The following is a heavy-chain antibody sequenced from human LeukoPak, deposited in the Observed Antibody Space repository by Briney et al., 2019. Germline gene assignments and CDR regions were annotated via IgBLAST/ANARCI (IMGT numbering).Heavy chain of an antibody. CDR1: GFTFSSYA. J-gene: IGHJ5*02. CDR3: AKDRWQQLARNWFDP. Sequence: PGGSLRLSCAASGFTFSSYAMSWVRQAPGKGLEWVSAISGSGGSTYYADSVKGRFTISRDNSKNTLYLQMNSLRAEDTAVYYCAKDRWQQLARNWFDPWGQGTLVTVSS. CDR2: ISGSGGST. V-gene: IGHV3-23*01. D-gene: IGHD6-13*01.